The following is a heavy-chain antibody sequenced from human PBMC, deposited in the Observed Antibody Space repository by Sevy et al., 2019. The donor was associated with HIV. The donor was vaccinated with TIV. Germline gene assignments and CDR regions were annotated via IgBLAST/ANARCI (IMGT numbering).Heavy chain of an antibody. CDR3: ARDIASVDY. D-gene: IGHD6-13*01. J-gene: IGHJ4*02. CDR1: VYSINNGYY. Sequence: SETLSLTCTVSVYSINNGYYWGWIRQPPGKGLEWIGTIYHSGSTYYNPSLESRVTISVDTSKNQFSLNLTSVTAADTAVYYCARDIASVDYWGQGTLVTVSS. CDR2: IYHSGST. V-gene: IGHV4-38-2*02.